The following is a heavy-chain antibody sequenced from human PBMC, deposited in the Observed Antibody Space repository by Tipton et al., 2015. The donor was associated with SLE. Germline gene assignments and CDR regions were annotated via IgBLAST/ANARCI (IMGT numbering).Heavy chain of an antibody. CDR1: GFTVSSNY. CDR3: ARPAAHFAYGMDV. Sequence: SLRLSCAASGFTVSSNYMSWVRQAPGKGLEWVSSISSSGSIIYNADSAKGRFTISRDNAKNSLFLQMNSLRAEDTAVYYCARPAAHFAYGMDVWGQGTTVTVSS. D-gene: IGHD2-2*01. J-gene: IGHJ6*02. CDR2: ISSSGSII. V-gene: IGHV3-11*04.